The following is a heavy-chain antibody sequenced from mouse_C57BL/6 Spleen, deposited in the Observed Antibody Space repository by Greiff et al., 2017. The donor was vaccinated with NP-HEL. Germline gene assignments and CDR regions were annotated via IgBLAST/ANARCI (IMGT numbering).Heavy chain of an antibody. CDR1: GYAFSSSW. D-gene: IGHD2-2*01. Sequence: VKLMESGPELVKPGASVKISCKASGYAFSSSWMNWVKQRPGKGLEWIGRIYPGDGDTNYNGKFKGKATLTADKSSSTAYMQLSSLTSEDSAVYFCARRGYYWYFDVWGTGTTVTVSS. CDR2: IYPGDGDT. V-gene: IGHV1-82*01. CDR3: ARRGYYWYFDV. J-gene: IGHJ1*03.